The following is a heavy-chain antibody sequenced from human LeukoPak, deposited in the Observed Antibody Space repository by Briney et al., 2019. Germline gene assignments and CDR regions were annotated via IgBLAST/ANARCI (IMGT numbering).Heavy chain of an antibody. CDR3: ARSAAGCQVSQLSCYYYYMDV. CDR1: GYSFTSYW. J-gene: IGHJ6*03. CDR2: IYPGDSDT. Sequence: ESLKISCKGSGYSFTSYWIGWVRQMPGKGLVWMGIIYPGDSDTRYSPSFQGQVTFSADKSISTASLQWNSLKASDTAMYYCARSAAGCQVSQLSCYYYYMDVWGKGTTVTVSS. D-gene: IGHD3-16*02. V-gene: IGHV5-51*01.